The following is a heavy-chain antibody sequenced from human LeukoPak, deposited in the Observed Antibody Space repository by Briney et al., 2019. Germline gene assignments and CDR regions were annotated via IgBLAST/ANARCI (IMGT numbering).Heavy chain of an antibody. Sequence: SETLSLTCTVSGGSISSSSYYWGWIRQPPGKGLEWIGSIYYSGGTYYNPSLKSRVTISVDTSKNQFSLKLSSVTAADTAVYYCARRARVGYSSSWFDYWGQGTLVTVSS. J-gene: IGHJ5*01. CDR1: GGSISSSSYY. CDR3: ARRARVGYSSSWFDY. D-gene: IGHD6-13*01. V-gene: IGHV4-39*07. CDR2: IYYSGGT.